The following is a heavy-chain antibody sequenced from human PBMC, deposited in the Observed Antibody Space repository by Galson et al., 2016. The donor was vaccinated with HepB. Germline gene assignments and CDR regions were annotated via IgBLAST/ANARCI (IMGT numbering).Heavy chain of an antibody. D-gene: IGHD2-2*01. CDR2: ISSSSRYI. CDR1: GFTFTRYT. Sequence: LRLSCAASGFTFTRYTMNWVRQAPGKGLEWVSSISSSSRYIYYADSVKGRFTISRDNAKNSLYLQMNSLRVEDTALYYCAREGQYSSNDYWGQGTLVTVSS. CDR3: AREGQYSSNDY. J-gene: IGHJ4*02. V-gene: IGHV3-21*01.